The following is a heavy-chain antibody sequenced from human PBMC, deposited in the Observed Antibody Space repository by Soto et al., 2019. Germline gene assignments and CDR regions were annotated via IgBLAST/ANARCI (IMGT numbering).Heavy chain of an antibody. V-gene: IGHV4-4*02. CDR1: GDSISNNHW. CDR2: ISHTGIA. J-gene: IGHJ6*04. Sequence: SEKLSLTYAVYGDSISNNHWWGWVGQPPGKVPELIGEISHTGIANYNPSLESRVAFSVDKYKNQFSLSLTSGTDADTAGYYCVSQLGPSYYGLAAWGKGSMVT. CDR3: VSQLGPSYYGLAA. D-gene: IGHD3-16*01.